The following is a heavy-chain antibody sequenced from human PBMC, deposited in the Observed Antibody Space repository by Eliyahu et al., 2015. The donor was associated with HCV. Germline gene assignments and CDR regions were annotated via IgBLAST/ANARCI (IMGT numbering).Heavy chain of an antibody. CDR3: VRGAGRPHYFDP. CDR1: GFTFGIYA. Sequence: EVQLLESGGGLVQSGGSLRLSCAASGFTFGIYAMNWVPQAPGKGXQXVSVIGGRDNGTNYADSVKGRFTISRDNSKNTLYLQMNSLRAEDTAIYYCVRGAGRPHYFDPWGQGTLVTVSS. V-gene: IGHV3-23*01. CDR2: IGGRDNGT. J-gene: IGHJ4*02. D-gene: IGHD3-10*01.